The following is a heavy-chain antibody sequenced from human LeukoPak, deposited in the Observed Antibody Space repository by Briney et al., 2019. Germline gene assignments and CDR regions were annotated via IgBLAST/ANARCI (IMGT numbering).Heavy chain of an antibody. Sequence: GGSLRLSCAASGFTFSNYAMSWVRQAPGKGLEWVSAISGSGGSTYYADSVKGRFTISRDNPKSTLYLQMNSLRAEDTAVYYCAKDKYCSGTSCYAGYYYFGMDVWGQGTTVTVSS. CDR3: AKDKYCSGTSCYAGYYYFGMDV. D-gene: IGHD2-2*01. J-gene: IGHJ6*02. CDR1: GFTFSNYA. CDR2: ISGSGGST. V-gene: IGHV3-23*01.